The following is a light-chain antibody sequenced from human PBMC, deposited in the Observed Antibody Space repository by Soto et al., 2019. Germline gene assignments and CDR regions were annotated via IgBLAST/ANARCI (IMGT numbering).Light chain of an antibody. CDR3: SSYTSSSTLYV. V-gene: IGLV2-14*01. CDR2: EVS. J-gene: IGLJ1*01. Sequence: QSALTQPASVSGSPGQSITISCTGTRSDVGGYNYVSWYQQHPGKAPKLMIYEVSNRPSGVSNRFSGSKSGNTASLTVSGLQAEDEADYDCSSYTSSSTLYVFGTGTKLTVL. CDR1: RSDVGGYNY.